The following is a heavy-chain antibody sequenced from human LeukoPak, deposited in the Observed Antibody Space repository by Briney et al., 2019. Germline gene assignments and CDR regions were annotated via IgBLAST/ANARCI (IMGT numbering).Heavy chain of an antibody. D-gene: IGHD3-10*01. CDR1: GGTFSSYA. V-gene: IGHV1-69*04. Sequence: GSSVKVSCKASGGTFSSYAISWVRQAPGRGLEWMGRIIPILGIANYAQKFQGRVTITADKSTSTAYMELSSLRSEDTAVYYCARSMVRGLYYYYGMDVWGQGTTVTVSS. CDR2: IIPILGIA. CDR3: ARSMVRGLYYYYGMDV. J-gene: IGHJ6*02.